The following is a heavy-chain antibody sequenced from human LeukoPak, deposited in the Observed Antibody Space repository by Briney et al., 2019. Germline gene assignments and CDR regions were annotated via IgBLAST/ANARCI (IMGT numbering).Heavy chain of an antibody. CDR1: GGSFSGYY. D-gene: IGHD2-15*01. Sequence: ETLSLTCAVYGGSFSGYYWSWIRQPPGKGLEWIGEINHSGSTNYNPALKSRVTISVDTSKNQFSLKLSSVTAADTAVYYCARGVTLVVAVYYYYMDVWGKGTTVTVSS. CDR2: INHSGST. CDR3: ARGVTLVVAVYYYYMDV. J-gene: IGHJ6*03. V-gene: IGHV4-34*01.